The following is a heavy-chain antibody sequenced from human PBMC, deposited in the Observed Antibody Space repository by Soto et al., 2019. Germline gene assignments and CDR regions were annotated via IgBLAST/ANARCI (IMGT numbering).Heavy chain of an antibody. CDR2: IYSGGTT. CDR1: GFTVSSNY. CDR3: ASGASGNYR. Sequence: EVQLVESGGGLVQPGGSLRLSCAASGFTVSSNYMTWVRQAPGKGLEWVSNIYSGGTTSYADYVKGRFTSSRDNSKNTLFHQMNSIRDDETAVYYCASGASGNYRWGQGTLVTVSS. D-gene: IGHD3-10*01. J-gene: IGHJ4*02. V-gene: IGHV3-66*01.